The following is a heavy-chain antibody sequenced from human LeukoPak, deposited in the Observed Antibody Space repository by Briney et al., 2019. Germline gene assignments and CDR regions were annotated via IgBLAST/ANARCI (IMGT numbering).Heavy chain of an antibody. J-gene: IGHJ4*02. CDR2: VYYSGTT. V-gene: IGHV4-61*01. Sequence: PSETLSLTCTVSGASVGSGSYYWTWIRQPPGKGLEWIGYVYYSGTTNYNPSLKSRVTISIDLSKNQFSLKLSSVTAADAAIYYCARDETKPAAGLEYWGQGALVTVSS. CDR1: GASVGSGSYY. CDR3: ARDETKPAAGLEY. D-gene: IGHD6-13*01.